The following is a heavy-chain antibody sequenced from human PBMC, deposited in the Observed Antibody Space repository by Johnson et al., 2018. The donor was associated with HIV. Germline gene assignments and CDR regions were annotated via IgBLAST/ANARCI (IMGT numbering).Heavy chain of an antibody. CDR2: ISSSGSTI. Sequence: VQLVESGGGVVQPGGSLRLSCAASGFTFSSYGMHWVRQAPGKGLEWVSYISSSGSTIYYADSVKGRFTISRDNAKNSLYLQMNSLRAEDTAVYYCARAAYSGSHHDAFDIWGQGTMVTVSS. V-gene: IGHV3-48*04. D-gene: IGHD1-26*01. CDR3: ARAAYSGSHHDAFDI. CDR1: GFTFSSYG. J-gene: IGHJ3*02.